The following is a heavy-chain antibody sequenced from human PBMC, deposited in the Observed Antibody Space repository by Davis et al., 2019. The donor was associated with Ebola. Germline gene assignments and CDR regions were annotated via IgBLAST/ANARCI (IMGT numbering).Heavy chain of an antibody. CDR2: MNTNTGNP. D-gene: IGHD1-1*01. CDR3: ARDQKIGHNPVLDL. V-gene: IGHV7-4-1*02. J-gene: IGHJ3*01. Sequence: ASVKVSCKASGYTFTNYPMNWVRQAPGQGLEWMGWMNTNTGNPTYAQGFRGRFVFSLDLSVSTAYLEINSLKADDTAVYYCARDQKIGHNPVLDLWGQGTKVSVSA. CDR1: GYTFTNYP.